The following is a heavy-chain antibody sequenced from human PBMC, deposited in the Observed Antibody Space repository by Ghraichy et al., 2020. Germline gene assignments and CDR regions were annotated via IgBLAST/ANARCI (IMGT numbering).Heavy chain of an antibody. CDR3: ARLAIEGRKFGFAYGPNFDP. V-gene: IGHV4-39*01. Sequence: SPTLSLTCTVSGGSIRSSTYSWGWIRQSPEKGLEWLGNIYYGGRTYYNPSLQSRVTMSVDTSKNQFSLNLSSVTAADTAVYYCARLAIEGRKFGFAYGPNFDPWGHGTLVTVSS. D-gene: IGHD4/OR15-4a*01. CDR1: GGSIRSSTYS. J-gene: IGHJ5*02. CDR2: IYYGGRT.